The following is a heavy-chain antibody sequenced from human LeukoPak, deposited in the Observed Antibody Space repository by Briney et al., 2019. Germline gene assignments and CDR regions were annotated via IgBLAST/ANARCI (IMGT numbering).Heavy chain of an antibody. V-gene: IGHV1-18*01. CDR2: ISAYNGNI. D-gene: IGHD3-22*01. J-gene: IGHJ4*01. Sequence: ASVKVSCKASGYTFTNFGIIWVRQAPGQGLEWMGWISAYNGNIKYSQRVQGRVTLTADTSTSTAYMEIRSLRFDDTAIYYCARSHSGSLRAPFDFWGQGTLVTVSS. CDR1: GYTFTNFG. CDR3: ARSHSGSLRAPFDF.